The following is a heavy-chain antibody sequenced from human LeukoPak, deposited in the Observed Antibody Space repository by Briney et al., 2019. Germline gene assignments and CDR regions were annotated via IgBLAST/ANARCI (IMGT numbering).Heavy chain of an antibody. V-gene: IGHV3-7*01. CDR3: ARGECCSSTGCFLSAEYFQH. D-gene: IGHD2-2*01. Sequence: PGGSLRLSCAASGFTFSSYSMSWVRQAPGKGLEWVANIKQDGSEKYYVDSVKGRFTISRDNAKNSLYLQMNSLRAEDTAVYYCARGECCSSTGCFLSAEYFQHWGQGTLVTVSS. J-gene: IGHJ1*01. CDR2: IKQDGSEK. CDR1: GFTFSSYS.